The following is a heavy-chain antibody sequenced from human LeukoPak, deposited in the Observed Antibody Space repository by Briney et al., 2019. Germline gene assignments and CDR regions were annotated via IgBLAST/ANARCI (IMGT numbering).Heavy chain of an antibody. CDR1: GFTFSSYG. V-gene: IGHV3-23*01. D-gene: IGHD2-15*01. Sequence: PGGSLRLSCAASGFTFSSYGMSWVRQAPGKGLEWVSAISGSGGSTYYADSVKGRFTISRDNSKNTLYLQMNSLRAEDTAVYYCAKGEDSDYYYYYMDVWGKGTTVTISS. J-gene: IGHJ6*03. CDR3: AKGEDSDYYYYYMDV. CDR2: ISGSGGST.